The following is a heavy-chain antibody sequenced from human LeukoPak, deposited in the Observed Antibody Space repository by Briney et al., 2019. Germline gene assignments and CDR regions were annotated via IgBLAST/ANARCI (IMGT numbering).Heavy chain of an antibody. D-gene: IGHD1-14*01. V-gene: IGHV3-53*01. Sequence: PGGSLRLSCVASGFAGGSNYMSWVRQAPGKGLEWVSLIYSGGAIRYADSVKGRFTISRDSSTNTLFLQMNDLTVEDTARYYCARRPGNRGQGILATVSS. CDR2: IYSGGAI. CDR1: GFAGGSNY. CDR3: ARRPGN. J-gene: IGHJ4*02.